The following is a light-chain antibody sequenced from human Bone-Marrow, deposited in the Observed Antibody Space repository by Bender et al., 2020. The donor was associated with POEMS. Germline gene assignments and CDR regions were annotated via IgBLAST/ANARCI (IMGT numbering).Light chain of an antibody. V-gene: IGLV2-8*01. J-gene: IGLJ3*02. Sequence: QSALTQPPSASGSPGQSVTISCTGTRSDVGSYNLVSWYQQHPGKAPKFIIYEVSKRPSGVPDRFSGSKSGNTASLTVSGLQAEDEADYYCSSYAGSNNLVFGGGTKLTVL. CDR3: SSYAGSNNLV. CDR2: EVS. CDR1: RSDVGSYNL.